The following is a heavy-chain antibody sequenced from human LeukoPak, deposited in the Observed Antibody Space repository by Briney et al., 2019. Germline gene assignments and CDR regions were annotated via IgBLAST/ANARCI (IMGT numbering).Heavy chain of an antibody. V-gene: IGHV3-7*01. D-gene: IGHD6-13*01. CDR2: IKQDGKET. Sequence: GVSLRLSCAASGFTLSSYWMSWVRQAPGKGLEWVANIKQDGKETYYVDSVRGRFTISRDNAKNSLYLQMNSVRAEDTAVYYCARVQKECSSWSYWGQGTLVTVSS. CDR3: ARVQKECSSWSY. CDR1: GFTLSSYW. J-gene: IGHJ4*02.